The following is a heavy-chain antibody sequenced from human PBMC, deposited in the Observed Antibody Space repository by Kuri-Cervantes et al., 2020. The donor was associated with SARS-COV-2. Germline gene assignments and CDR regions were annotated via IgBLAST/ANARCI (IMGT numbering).Heavy chain of an antibody. CDR1: GGSINSYY. CDR2: ISDSGST. D-gene: IGHD6-19*01. V-gene: IGHV4-59*01. J-gene: IGHJ4*02. Sequence: ESLKISCTVSGGSINSYYWSWIRQPPGKGLEWIGYISDSGSTKYSPSLKSRITMSVETSKNEFSLKVNSVTDADTAVYYCARDRRSDWVTVFAYWGQGTLVTGSS. CDR3: ARDRRSDWVTVFAY.